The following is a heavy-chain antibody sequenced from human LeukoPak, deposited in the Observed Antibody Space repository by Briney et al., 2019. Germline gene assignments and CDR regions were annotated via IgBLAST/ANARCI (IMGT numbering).Heavy chain of an antibody. V-gene: IGHV3-23*01. J-gene: IGHJ5*02. CDR2: ISGSGGST. D-gene: IGHD5-12*01. CDR3: AKDKIVATRAQNWFDP. Sequence: GGSLRLSCAASGFTFSSYAMSWVRQAPGKGLEWVSAISGSGGSTYYADSVKGRFTISRDNSKNTLYLQMNSLRAADTAVYYCAKDKIVATRAQNWFDPWGQGTLVTVSS. CDR1: GFTFSSYA.